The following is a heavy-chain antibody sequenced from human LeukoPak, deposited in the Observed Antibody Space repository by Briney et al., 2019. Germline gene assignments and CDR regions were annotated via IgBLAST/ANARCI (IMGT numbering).Heavy chain of an antibody. Sequence: ASVKVSCKASGYTFTSYAMHWVRQAPGQRLEWMGWINAGNGNTKYSQKFQGRVTITRDTSARTAYMELSSLRSEDTAVYYCARTSLGRPRSNYGSGSLSFDYWGQGTLVTVSS. D-gene: IGHD3-10*01. J-gene: IGHJ4*02. CDR1: GYTFTSYA. CDR3: ARTSLGRPRSNYGSGSLSFDY. V-gene: IGHV1-3*01. CDR2: INAGNGNT.